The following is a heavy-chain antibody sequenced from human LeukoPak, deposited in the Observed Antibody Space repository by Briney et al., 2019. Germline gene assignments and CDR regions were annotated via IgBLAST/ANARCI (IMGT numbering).Heavy chain of an antibody. CDR2: ISYDGNNK. J-gene: IGHJ4*02. CDR1: GFTFAIYA. V-gene: IGHV3-30-3*01. Sequence: PGRSLRLSCAASGFTFAIYAMHWVRQAPGKGLEWVAVISYDGNNKYYADSVKGRFTISRDNSKNTLYLQMNSLRAEDTAVYYCARDLVGGWDDSSGCYYGYFDYWGQGTLVTVSS. CDR3: ARDLVGGWDDSSGCYYGYFDY. D-gene: IGHD3-22*01.